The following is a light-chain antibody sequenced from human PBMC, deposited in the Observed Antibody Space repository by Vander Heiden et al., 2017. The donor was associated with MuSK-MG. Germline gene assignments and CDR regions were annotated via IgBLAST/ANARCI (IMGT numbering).Light chain of an antibody. CDR3: RQALQTPGT. CDR2: LGS. V-gene: IGKV2-28*01. J-gene: IGKJ2*01. CDR1: QSLLHSNGYNY. Sequence: DIVMTQSPLSLPVTPGEPASISCRSSQSLLHSNGYNYLDWYLQKPGQSPQLLIYLGSNRASGVTDRFSGSGSGTDFTLKISRVEAEDVGVYYCRQALQTPGTFGQGTKLXIK.